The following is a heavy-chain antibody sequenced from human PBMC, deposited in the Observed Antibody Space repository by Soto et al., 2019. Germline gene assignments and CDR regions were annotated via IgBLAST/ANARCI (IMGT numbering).Heavy chain of an antibody. CDR3: ARVSRRIAAAESWFDP. CDR2: ISAYNGNT. Sequence: ASVKVSCKASGYTFTSYGISWVRQAPGQGLEWMGWISAYNGNTNYAQKLQGRVTMTTDTATSTAYMELRSLRSDDTAVYYCARVSRRIAAAESWFDPWGQVTLVTVSS. J-gene: IGHJ5*02. V-gene: IGHV1-18*01. CDR1: GYTFTSYG. D-gene: IGHD6-13*01.